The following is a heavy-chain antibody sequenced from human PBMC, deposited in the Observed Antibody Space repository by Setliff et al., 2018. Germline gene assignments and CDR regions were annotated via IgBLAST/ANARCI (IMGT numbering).Heavy chain of an antibody. V-gene: IGHV3-48*03. CDR3: ARGGDFGFCSGGTCYSAGLDY. CDR1: GFTFKTYD. CDR2: INSRGTII. J-gene: IGHJ4*02. D-gene: IGHD2-15*01. Sequence: GESLKISCVASGFTFKTYDMTWVRQTPGKGLEWLSYINSRGTIIHYTDSVKGRFTISRYKAGNSLSLQMNSLSAEDTAVYYCARGGDFGFCSGGTCYSAGLDYWGQGTRVTVSS.